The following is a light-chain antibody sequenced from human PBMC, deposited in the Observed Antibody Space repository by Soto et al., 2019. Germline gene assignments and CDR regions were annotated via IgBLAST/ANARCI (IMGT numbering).Light chain of an antibody. J-gene: IGKJ4*01. CDR2: DAS. CDR3: QLCDNWPPRLS. Sequence: EIVLTQSPATLSLSPGETATLSCRASQSVSNYLAWHQQKPGQPPRLLISDASNRASGIPARFSGSGSGTGFTGTNSSLESDDFAAYYCQLCDNWPPRLSFGGGTKVEIK. V-gene: IGKV3-11*01. CDR1: QSVSNY.